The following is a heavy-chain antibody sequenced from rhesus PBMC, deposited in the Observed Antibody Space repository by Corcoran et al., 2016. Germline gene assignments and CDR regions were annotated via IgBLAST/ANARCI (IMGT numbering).Heavy chain of an antibody. J-gene: IGHJ6*01. V-gene: IGHV3S25*01. D-gene: IGHD1-20*01. CDR1: GFPFSSSW. CDR3: AKDRGYSWNNGGLDS. Sequence: EVQLVESGGGLAKPGGYLRLSCAASGFPFSSSWMNWVRQAPGKGLEWVSAINSVRGRNYYADSVKGRFTISRDNSKNTLSLQMNSLRAEDTAVYYCAKDRGYSWNNGGLDSWGQGVVVTVSS. CDR2: INSVRGRN.